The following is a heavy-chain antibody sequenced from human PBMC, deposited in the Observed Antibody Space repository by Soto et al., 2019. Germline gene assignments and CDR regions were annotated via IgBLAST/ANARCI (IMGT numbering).Heavy chain of an antibody. CDR1: GGSISSGGYS. V-gene: IGHV4-30-2*01. CDR3: ARVPSP. CDR2: IYHSGST. J-gene: IGHJ5*02. Sequence: QLHLKESGSGLVKPSQTLSLTCAVSGGSISSGGYSWSWIRQPPGKGLEWIGYIYHSGSTYYNPSLKSRVTTSVDRSKNPFSLKLTSVTAAATAVYYCARVPSPWGQGTLVTVSS.